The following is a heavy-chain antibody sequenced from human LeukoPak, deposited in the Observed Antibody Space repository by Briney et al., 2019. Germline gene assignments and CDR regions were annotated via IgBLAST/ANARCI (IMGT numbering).Heavy chain of an antibody. V-gene: IGHV4-34*01. J-gene: IGHJ4*02. D-gene: IGHD3-22*01. CDR2: INHSGST. Sequence: SETLSLTCTVYGGSFSGYYWSWIRQPPGKGLEWIGEINHSGSTNYNPSLKSRVTISVDTSKNQFSLKLSSVTAADTAVYYCARGTVENYYDSSGYYLDYWGQGTLVTVSS. CDR3: ARGTVENYYDSSGYYLDY. CDR1: GGSFSGYY.